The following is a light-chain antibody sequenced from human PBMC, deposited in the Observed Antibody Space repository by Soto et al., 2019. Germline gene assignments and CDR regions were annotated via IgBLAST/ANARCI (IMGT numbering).Light chain of an antibody. V-gene: IGKV1-5*01. CDR1: QPIFTS. Sequence: DIPMAQSPSALFASIEDRVSVTCRASQPIFTSLAWYQQKPGKAPKLLIYDASVLQTGVPSRFSGFSSGTDFTLTISGLQPDDFATYFCQQYKSYSAHGLTFGGGTKVGIK. J-gene: IGKJ4*01. CDR3: QQYKSYSAHGLT. CDR2: DAS.